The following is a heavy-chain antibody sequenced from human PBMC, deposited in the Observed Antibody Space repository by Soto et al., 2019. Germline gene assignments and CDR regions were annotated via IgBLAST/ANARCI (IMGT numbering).Heavy chain of an antibody. CDR2: ISYDGSNK. D-gene: IGHD6-19*01. CDR3: AKDRQWLKNVDAFDI. Sequence: PGGSLRLSCAASGFTFSSYGMHWVRQAPGKGLEWVAVISYDGSNKYYADSVKGRFTISRDNSKNTLYLQMNSLRAEDTAVYYYAKDRQWLKNVDAFDIWGQGTMVTVSS. V-gene: IGHV3-30*18. J-gene: IGHJ3*02. CDR1: GFTFSSYG.